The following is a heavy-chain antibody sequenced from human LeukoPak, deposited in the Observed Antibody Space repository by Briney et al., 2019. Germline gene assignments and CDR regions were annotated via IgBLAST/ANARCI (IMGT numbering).Heavy chain of an antibody. CDR3: IPDLGLTMIRGVIVS. V-gene: IGHV3-15*01. CDR2: IKSKGDGETT. J-gene: IGHJ4*02. Sequence: PGGSLRLSCAASGFTFTNAWMSWVRQAPGKGLEWVGRIKSKGDGETTDYAAPVKGRFTMSRDDSKDTLFLQMNGLMVEDTALYYCIPDLGLTMIRGVIVSWGQGTLVTVSS. D-gene: IGHD3-10*01. CDR1: GFTFTNAW.